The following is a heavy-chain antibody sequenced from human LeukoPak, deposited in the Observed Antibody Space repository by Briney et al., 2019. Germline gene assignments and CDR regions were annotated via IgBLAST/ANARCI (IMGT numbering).Heavy chain of an antibody. Sequence: GASVKVSCKASGGTFSSYAISWVRQAPGQGLEWMGGNIPIFGTANYAQKFQGRVTMTEDTSTDTAYMELSSLRSEDTAVYYCATLADPAYDILTGYFDGANAFDIWGQGTMVTVSS. CDR3: ATLADPAYDILTGYFDGANAFDI. V-gene: IGHV1-69*06. J-gene: IGHJ3*02. CDR2: NIPIFGTA. D-gene: IGHD3-9*01. CDR1: GGTFSSYA.